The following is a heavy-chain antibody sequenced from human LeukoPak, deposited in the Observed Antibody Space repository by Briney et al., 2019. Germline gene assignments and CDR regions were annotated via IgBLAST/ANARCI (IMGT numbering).Heavy chain of an antibody. Sequence: GESLKISCKGSGYSFTSYWIGWVRQMPGKGLEWMGIIYPGDSDTGYSPSFQGQVTTSADKSISTAYLQWSSLKASDTAMYYCARPRDYYDSSGYYYDYWGQGTLVTVSS. CDR1: GYSFTSYW. CDR2: IYPGDSDT. J-gene: IGHJ4*02. V-gene: IGHV5-51*01. D-gene: IGHD3-22*01. CDR3: ARPRDYYDSSGYYYDY.